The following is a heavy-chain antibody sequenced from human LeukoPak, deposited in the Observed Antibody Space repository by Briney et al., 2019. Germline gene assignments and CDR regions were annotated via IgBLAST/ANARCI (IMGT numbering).Heavy chain of an antibody. J-gene: IGHJ4*02. CDR1: GFTFSSYW. V-gene: IGHV3-7*01. CDR3: AREYDYGVSRADY. Sequence: GGSLRLSCAASGFTFSSYWMSWVRQAPGKGLEWVAHINQDGSEKHFVDSVEGRLTISRDNAANSLFLQMNSLRAEDTAVYYCAREYDYGVSRADYWGQGTLVTVSS. D-gene: IGHD4-17*01. CDR2: INQDGSEK.